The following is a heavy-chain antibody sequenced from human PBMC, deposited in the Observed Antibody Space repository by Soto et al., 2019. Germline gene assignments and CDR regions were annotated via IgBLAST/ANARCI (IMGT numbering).Heavy chain of an antibody. V-gene: IGHV3-33*01. D-gene: IGHD4-4*01. Sequence: QVQLVESGGGVVQPGRSLRLSCAASGFTFSSYGMHWVRQAPGKGLEWVAVIWYDGSNKYYADSVKGRFTISRDNSKNTLYMQMNSLRAEDTAVYYCASWRLQGFDPWGQGTLVTVSS. CDR3: ASWRLQGFDP. J-gene: IGHJ5*02. CDR2: IWYDGSNK. CDR1: GFTFSSYG.